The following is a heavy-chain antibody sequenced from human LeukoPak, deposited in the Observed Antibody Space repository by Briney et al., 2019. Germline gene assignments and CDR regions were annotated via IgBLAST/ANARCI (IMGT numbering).Heavy chain of an antibody. CDR2: IYYSGST. J-gene: IGHJ4*02. Sequence: SETLSLTCTVSGGSISTTCYFWGWIRQPPGKGLEWIGSIYYSGSTYYNPSLKSRVTISVDTSKNQFSLKLSSVIAADTAVYFCVREGEWALPFDYWGQGTLVTAPS. D-gene: IGHD3-16*01. CDR1: GGSISTTCYF. CDR3: VREGEWALPFDY. V-gene: IGHV4-39*01.